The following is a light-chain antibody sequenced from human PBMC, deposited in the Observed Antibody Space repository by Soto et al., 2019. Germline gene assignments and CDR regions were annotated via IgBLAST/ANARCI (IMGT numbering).Light chain of an antibody. CDR1: QSVRSS. CDR2: DAS. Sequence: IVMTQSPATLSLSPGERATLSCRASQSVRSSLAWYQQKPGHRPRLLIYDASSRATDIPARFSGSGSGTEFTLTISSLQSEDFAIYYCQQYKNWPLLTFGGGTRVEIK. CDR3: QQYKNWPLLT. J-gene: IGKJ4*01. V-gene: IGKV3-15*01.